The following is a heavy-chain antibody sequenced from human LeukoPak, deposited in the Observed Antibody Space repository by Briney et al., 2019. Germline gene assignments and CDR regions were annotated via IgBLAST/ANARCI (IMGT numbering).Heavy chain of an antibody. D-gene: IGHD3-22*01. CDR3: ARGSPPRRNYDSRGYYSYYFDY. Sequence: ASVKVSCKASGYTFTSYGISWVRQAPGQGLEWMGWISAYNDNTHYAQKLQGRVTMTTDTSRSTVYVELRSLRSDDTAVYYCARGSPPRRNYDSRGYYSYYFDYWGQGTLVTVSS. V-gene: IGHV1-18*01. CDR2: ISAYNDNT. J-gene: IGHJ4*02. CDR1: GYTFTSYG.